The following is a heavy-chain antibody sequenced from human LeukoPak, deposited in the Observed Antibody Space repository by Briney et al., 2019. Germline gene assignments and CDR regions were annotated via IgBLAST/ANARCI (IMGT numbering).Heavy chain of an antibody. J-gene: IGHJ4*02. Sequence: SVKVPCKASGGTFSSYAISWVRQAPGQGLEWMGGIIPIFGTANYAQKFQGRVTITADESTSTAYMELSSLRSEDTAVYYCARVRDDGSGSYYVDYWGQGTLVTVST. CDR3: ARVRDDGSGSYYVDY. V-gene: IGHV1-69*13. CDR2: IIPIFGTA. CDR1: GGTFSSYA. D-gene: IGHD3-10*01.